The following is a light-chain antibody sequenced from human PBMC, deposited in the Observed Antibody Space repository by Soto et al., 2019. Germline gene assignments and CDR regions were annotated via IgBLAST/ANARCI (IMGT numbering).Light chain of an antibody. CDR1: QSVSSSY. J-gene: IGKJ2*01. V-gene: IGKV3-20*01. CDR3: QQYGSSPLT. CDR2: GAS. Sequence: EIVLTQSPGTLSLSPGERATLSCRASQSVSSSYLAWYQQKPGQAPRLLIYGASSRATRIPDRFSGSGSGTDFTITHSRLEPEDLALYCCQQYGSSPLTFGEGTKLEIK.